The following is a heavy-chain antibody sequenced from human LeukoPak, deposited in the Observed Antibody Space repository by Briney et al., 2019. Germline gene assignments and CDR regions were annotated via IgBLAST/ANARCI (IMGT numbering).Heavy chain of an antibody. Sequence: SETLSLTCTVSGGSISSYYWSWIRQPAGKGLEWIGRIYTSGSTNYNPSLKSRVTMSVDTSKNRFSLKLSSVTAADTAVYYCARDFQMVVTATISGAFDIWGQGTMVTVSS. CDR3: ARDFQMVVTATISGAFDI. CDR1: GGSISSYY. D-gene: IGHD2-21*02. CDR2: IYTSGST. V-gene: IGHV4-4*07. J-gene: IGHJ3*02.